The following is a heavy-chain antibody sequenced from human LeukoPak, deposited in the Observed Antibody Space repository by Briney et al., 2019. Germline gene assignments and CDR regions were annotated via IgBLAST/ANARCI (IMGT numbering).Heavy chain of an antibody. J-gene: IGHJ6*03. V-gene: IGHV3-23*01. CDR3: AKFDGVQLWLPSYYYYMDV. Sequence: GGSLRLFCEASGFPFSSYAMSWVRQAPGKGLEGGSGIFDSGSQKFYADSVKGRFTISRDNSKQILFLQMNTLKAEDTAVYYCAKFDGVQLWLPSYYYYMDVWGKGTTVTVSS. D-gene: IGHD5-18*01. CDR2: IFDSGSQK. CDR1: GFPFSSYA.